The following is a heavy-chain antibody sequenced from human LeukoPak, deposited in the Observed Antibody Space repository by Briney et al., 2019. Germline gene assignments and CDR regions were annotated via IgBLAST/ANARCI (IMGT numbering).Heavy chain of an antibody. J-gene: IGHJ4*02. CDR2: IYHSGST. Sequence: PSQTLSLTCTVSGGSISSGGYYWSWIRQPPGKGLEWIGYIYHSGSTYYNPSLKSRVTISVDRSKNQFSLKLSSVTAADTAVYYCARDQDIRRLRLGELSWGFDYWGQGTLVTVSS. CDR1: GGSISSGGYY. CDR3: ARDQDIRRLRLGELSWGFDY. D-gene: IGHD3-16*02. V-gene: IGHV4-30-2*01.